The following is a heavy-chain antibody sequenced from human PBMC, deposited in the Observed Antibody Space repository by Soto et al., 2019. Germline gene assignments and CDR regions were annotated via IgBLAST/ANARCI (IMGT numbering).Heavy chain of an antibody. V-gene: IGHV3-23*01. CDR1: GFMFGTYW. D-gene: IGHD1-26*01. J-gene: IGHJ4*02. CDR3: AKGGGTSDY. Sequence: GGSLRLSCAATGFMFGTYWMSWVRQAPGKGLEWVSAISGSGGSTYYADSVKGRFTISRDNSKNTLYLQMNSLRAEDTAVYYCAKGGGTSDYWGQGTLVTVSS. CDR2: ISGSGGST.